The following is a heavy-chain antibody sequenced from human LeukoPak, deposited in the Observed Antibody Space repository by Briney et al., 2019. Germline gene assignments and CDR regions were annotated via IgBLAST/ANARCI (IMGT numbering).Heavy chain of an antibody. CDR1: GGSISSSSYY. CDR3: ARHAVYYYDSSGSLDY. Sequence: SETLSLTCTVSGGSISSSSYYWGWIRQPPGKGPEWIGSIYYSGSTHYNPSLKSRVTISVDTSKNQFSLKLSSVTAADTAAYYCARHAVYYYDSSGSLDYWGQGTLVTVSS. CDR2: IYYSGST. D-gene: IGHD3-22*01. V-gene: IGHV4-39*01. J-gene: IGHJ4*02.